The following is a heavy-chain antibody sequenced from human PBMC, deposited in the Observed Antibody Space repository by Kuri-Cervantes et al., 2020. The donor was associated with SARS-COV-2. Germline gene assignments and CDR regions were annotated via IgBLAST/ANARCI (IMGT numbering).Heavy chain of an antibody. V-gene: IGHV3-30-3*01. Sequence: LTCAASGFTFSSYAMHWVRQAPGKGLEWVAVISYDGSNKYYADSVKGRFTISRDNSKNTLYLQMNSLRAEDTAVYYCAREMSGSDYMDVWGKGTTVTVSS. CDR3: AREMSGSDYMDV. CDR1: GFTFSSYA. D-gene: IGHD3-10*01. CDR2: ISYDGSNK. J-gene: IGHJ6*03.